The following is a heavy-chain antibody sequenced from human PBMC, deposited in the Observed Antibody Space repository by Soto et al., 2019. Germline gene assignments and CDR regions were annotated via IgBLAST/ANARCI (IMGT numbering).Heavy chain of an antibody. CDR2: INPNSGGT. J-gene: IGHJ6*02. CDR3: ARGKPDYGGNYYYYGMDV. D-gene: IGHD4-17*01. Sequence: ASVKVSCKASGYTFTGYYMHWVRQAPGQGLEWMGWINPNSGGTNYAQKFQGRVTMTRDTSISTAYMELSRLRSDDTAVYYCARGKPDYGGNYYYYGMDVWGQGTTVTVSS. CDR1: GYTFTGYY. V-gene: IGHV1-2*02.